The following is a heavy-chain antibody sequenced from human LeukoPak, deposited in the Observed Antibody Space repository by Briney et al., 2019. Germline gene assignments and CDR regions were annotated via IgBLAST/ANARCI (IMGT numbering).Heavy chain of an antibody. CDR1: GGSISSGDYY. Sequence: SETLSLTWTVAGGSISSGDYYWGWIRQPPGKGLEWIGYIYYSGNTYYNPYLKSRVTISVDTSKSQFSLKLTSVTAADTAVYYCARPSGGTPFKRFDYWGEGTLVTVSS. V-gene: IGHV4-30-4*01. CDR3: ARPSGGTPFKRFDY. CDR2: IYYSGNT. D-gene: IGHD1-14*01. J-gene: IGHJ4*02.